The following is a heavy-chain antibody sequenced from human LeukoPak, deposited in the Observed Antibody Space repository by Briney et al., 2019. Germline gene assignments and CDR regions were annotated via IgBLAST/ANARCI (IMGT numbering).Heavy chain of an antibody. CDR2: IIPIFGTA. CDR1: GGTFSSYA. D-gene: IGHD1-26*01. CDR3: ARVPLSGRRTYYFDY. J-gene: IGHJ4*02. V-gene: IGHV1-69*06. Sequence: SVKVSCKASGGTFSSYAISWVRQAPGQGLEWMGRIIPIFGTANYAQKFQGRVTITADKSTSTAYMELSSLRSEDTAVYYCARVPLSGRRTYYFDYWGQGTLVSVSS.